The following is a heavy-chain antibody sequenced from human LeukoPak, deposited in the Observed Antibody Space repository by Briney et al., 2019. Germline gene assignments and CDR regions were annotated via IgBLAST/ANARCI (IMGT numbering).Heavy chain of an antibody. V-gene: IGHV3-23*01. D-gene: IGHD6-13*01. J-gene: IGHJ4*02. CDR2: ISGSGGNT. CDR3: AKVSWANDFDY. Sequence: GGSLRLSCAASGFRFSSDAMSWVRQAPGKGLEWVSAISGSGGNTYYADSVRGRFTISRDNSKNTLYLQMNSLRAEDTAIYYCAKVSWANDFDYWGQGTLVTVSS. CDR1: GFRFSSDA.